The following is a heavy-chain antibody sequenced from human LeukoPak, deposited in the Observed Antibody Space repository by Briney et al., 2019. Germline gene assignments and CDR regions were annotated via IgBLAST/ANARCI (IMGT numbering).Heavy chain of an antibody. Sequence: PGGSLRLSCAASGFTFSTYWMHWVRQAPGKGLVWVSRISSDGGSVSYADSVRGRFTISRDNAKNTMYLQMNSLRAEDTAVYYCARDALGGGYYDILTGYYSGAYFDYWGQGTLVTVSS. CDR3: ARDALGGGYYDILTGYYSGAYFDY. J-gene: IGHJ4*02. V-gene: IGHV3-74*01. CDR1: GFTFSTYW. D-gene: IGHD3-9*01. CDR2: ISSDGGSV.